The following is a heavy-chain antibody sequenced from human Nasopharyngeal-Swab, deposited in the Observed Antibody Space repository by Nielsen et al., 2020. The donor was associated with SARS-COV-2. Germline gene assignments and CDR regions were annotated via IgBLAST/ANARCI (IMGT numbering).Heavy chain of an antibody. J-gene: IGHJ6*03. V-gene: IGHV4-39*01. CDR1: GGSISSSSYY. CDR2: IYYSGST. D-gene: IGHD3-3*01. CDR3: ARGFFPKEGNYYYYYYMDV. Sequence: SETLSLTCTVSGGSISSSSYYWGWIRQPPGKGLEWIGSIYYSGSTYYNPSLKSRVTISVDTSKNQFSLKLSSVTAADTAVYYCARGFFPKEGNYYYYYYMDVWGKGTTVTVSS.